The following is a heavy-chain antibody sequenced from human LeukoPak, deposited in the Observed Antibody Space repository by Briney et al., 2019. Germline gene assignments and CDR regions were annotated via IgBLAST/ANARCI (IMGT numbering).Heavy chain of an antibody. CDR3: ARENVWGSYPDY. CDR2: IYYSGST. J-gene: IGHJ4*02. V-gene: IGHV4-39*07. Sequence: PSGTLSLTCTVSGGSISSSSYYWGWIRQPPGKGLEWIGSIYYSGSTNYNPSLKSRVTISVDTSKNQFSLKLSSVTAADTAVYYCARENVWGSYPDYWGQGTLVTVSS. D-gene: IGHD3-16*02. CDR1: GGSISSSSYY.